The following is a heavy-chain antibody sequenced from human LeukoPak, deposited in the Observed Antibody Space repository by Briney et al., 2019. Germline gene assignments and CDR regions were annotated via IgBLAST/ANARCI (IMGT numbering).Heavy chain of an antibody. CDR2: IYYSGST. V-gene: IGHV4-59*01. CDR1: GGSITSYH. D-gene: IGHD5-24*01. J-gene: IGHJ4*02. CDR3: ARGSRDGYNHPDY. Sequence: SETLSLTCTISGGSITSYHWSWIRQPPGKGLEWIGYIYYSGSTNYNPSLKSRVTISVDTSKNQFSLNLRSVTAADTAVYYCARGSRDGYNHPDYWGQGTLVTVSS.